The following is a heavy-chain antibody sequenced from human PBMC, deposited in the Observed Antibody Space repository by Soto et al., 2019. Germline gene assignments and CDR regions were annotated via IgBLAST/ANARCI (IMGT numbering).Heavy chain of an antibody. Sequence: QVQLVQSGAEVKKPGASVKVSCKASGYTFTSYGITWVRQAPGQGLEWMGWISAYNGNTNYAQKLQGRVTMTTDTSRSTGYKGLRSLRSDDTAVYYGASDMVRGVIMSSHGYGMDVWGQGTTVTVSS. CDR3: ASDMVRGVIMSSHGYGMDV. CDR1: GYTFTSYG. D-gene: IGHD3-10*01. CDR2: ISAYNGNT. J-gene: IGHJ6*02. V-gene: IGHV1-18*04.